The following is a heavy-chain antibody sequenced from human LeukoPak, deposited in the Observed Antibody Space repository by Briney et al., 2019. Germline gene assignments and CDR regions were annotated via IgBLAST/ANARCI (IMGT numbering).Heavy chain of an antibody. Sequence: ASVAVSYKTSGYPFASYGLSCISLAPGQALEWIGWISPADAKTGFSQKFVGKVTLTTDTRPTTVNMELGSLRSDDTGVDHCSKASTVGHYDSSEFWGQGTLVTVSS. J-gene: IGHJ4*02. CDR3: SKASTVGHYDSSEF. CDR1: GYPFASYG. CDR2: ISPADAKT. D-gene: IGHD3-22*01. V-gene: IGHV1-18*01.